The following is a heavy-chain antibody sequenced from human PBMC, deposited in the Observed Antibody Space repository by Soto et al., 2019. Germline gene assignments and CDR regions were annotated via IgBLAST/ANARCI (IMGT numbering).Heavy chain of an antibody. J-gene: IGHJ6*02. CDR2: IYYSGST. CDR1: GGSVSSGSYY. CDR3: ARDQAGPVAGIPFLDVTKGGMDV. V-gene: IGHV4-61*01. Sequence: QVQLQESGPGLVKPSETLSLTCTVSGGSVSSGSYYWSWIRQPPGKGLEWIGYIYYSGSTNYNPSLKSRVTISVDTSKNQFSLKLSSVTAADTAVYYCARDQAGPVAGIPFLDVTKGGMDVWGQGTTVTVSS. D-gene: IGHD6-19*01.